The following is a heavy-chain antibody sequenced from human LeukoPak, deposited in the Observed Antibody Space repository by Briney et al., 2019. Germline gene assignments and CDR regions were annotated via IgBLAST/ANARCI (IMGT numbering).Heavy chain of an antibody. CDR3: ARDRSVDY. CDR1: GFTFSDYY. CDR2: ISSSGSTI. J-gene: IGHJ4*02. Sequence: GGSLRLSCAASGFTFSDYYMSWIRQAPGQGLEGVSYISSSGSTIYYADSVKGRFTISRDNAKNSLYLQMSSLIAEATAGLYFARDRSVDYWGQGTLVTVSS. V-gene: IGHV3-11*04. D-gene: IGHD3-16*02.